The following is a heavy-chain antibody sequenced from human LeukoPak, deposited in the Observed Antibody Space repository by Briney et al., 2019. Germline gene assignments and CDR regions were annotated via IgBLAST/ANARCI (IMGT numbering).Heavy chain of an antibody. CDR3: VRDPSCSGGGCYYYYGMDV. Sequence: GGSLRLSCGASGFTFNTYAIHWVRQAPGKGLEWVAVIGYDGSNKYYADSVRGRVTISRDNSKNTLYLQMNRLRADDTAIYDCVRDPSCSGGGCYYYYGMDVWGQGTTVTVSS. D-gene: IGHD2-15*01. CDR1: GFTFNTYA. CDR2: IGYDGSNK. J-gene: IGHJ6*02. V-gene: IGHV3-33*01.